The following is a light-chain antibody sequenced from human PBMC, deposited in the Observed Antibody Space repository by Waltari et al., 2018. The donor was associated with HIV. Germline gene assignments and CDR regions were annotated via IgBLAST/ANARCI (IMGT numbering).Light chain of an antibody. CDR1: SGSIASNY. V-gene: IGLV6-57*01. Sequence: NFMLTQPHSVSESPGKTVTISCTRSSGSIASNYVQWYQQRPGSSPTTVIYEDNQRPSGVPDRFSGSKSGTSASLAITGLQAEDEADYYCQSYDRTLGHVFGTGTKVNIL. J-gene: IGLJ1*01. CDR2: EDN. CDR3: QSYDRTLGHV.